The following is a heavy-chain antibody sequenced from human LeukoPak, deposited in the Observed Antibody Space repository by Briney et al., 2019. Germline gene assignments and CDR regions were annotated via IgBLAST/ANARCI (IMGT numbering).Heavy chain of an antibody. CDR3: ARRPRGVIIKTWFDS. J-gene: IGHJ5*01. CDR2: INHSGSA. V-gene: IGHV4-34*01. CDR1: DGSFSGYY. D-gene: IGHD3-10*01. Sequence: SETLSLTCAVYDGSFSGYYCSWIRQPPGKGLEWIGEINHSGSANYNPSLKSRVTILLDMSKNQFSLNLSSVTAADTAVYYCARRPRGVIIKTWFDSWGQGTLVTVSS.